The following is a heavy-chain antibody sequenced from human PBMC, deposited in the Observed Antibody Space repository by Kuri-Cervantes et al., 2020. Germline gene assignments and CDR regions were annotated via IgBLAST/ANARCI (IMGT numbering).Heavy chain of an antibody. J-gene: IGHJ6*02. Sequence: SETLSLTCTVSGGSISSYYWSWIRQPPGKGLEWIGYIYYSGSTNYNPSLKSRVTISVDTSKNQFSLKLSSVTAADTAVYYCARDLWAYVLRFLNGYYYYGMDVWGQGTTVTVSS. V-gene: IGHV4-59*01. CDR1: GGSISSYY. CDR2: IYYSGST. D-gene: IGHD3-3*01. CDR3: ARDLWAYVLRFLNGYYYYGMDV.